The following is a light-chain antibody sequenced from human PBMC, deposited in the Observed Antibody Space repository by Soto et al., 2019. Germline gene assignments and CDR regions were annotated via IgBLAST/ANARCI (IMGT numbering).Light chain of an antibody. Sequence: DIVLTQSPGTLSLSPGERATLSCRASQSINSRYLAWYQQKPGQAPRLLIYAASSRATGIPDRFSGSGSGTDFTLTISRLEPEDFAVYYCQQFGSSPGFTFGPGTKVAIK. CDR1: QSINSRY. V-gene: IGKV3-20*01. CDR3: QQFGSSPGFT. J-gene: IGKJ3*01. CDR2: AAS.